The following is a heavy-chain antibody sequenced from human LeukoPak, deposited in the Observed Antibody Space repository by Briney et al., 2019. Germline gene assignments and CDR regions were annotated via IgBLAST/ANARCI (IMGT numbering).Heavy chain of an antibody. CDR2: INPNSGDT. V-gene: IGHV1-2*06. Sequence: ASVKVSCKASGYTFTSYDINWVRQATGQGLEWMGRINPNSGDTNYAQKFQGRVTMTRDTSISTAYMELSRLRSDDTAVYYCAREGSQDYSNYFNWFDPWGQGTLVTVSS. J-gene: IGHJ5*02. D-gene: IGHD4-11*01. CDR1: GYTFTSYD. CDR3: AREGSQDYSNYFNWFDP.